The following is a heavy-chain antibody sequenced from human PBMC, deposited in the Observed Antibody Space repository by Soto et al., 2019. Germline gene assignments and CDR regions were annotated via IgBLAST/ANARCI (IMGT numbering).Heavy chain of an antibody. CDR3: VRGGRSRDILLDN. J-gene: IGHJ4*02. Sequence: GGSLRLSCVASGFTLSNTAMNWVLQAPWQGLMWVSAISGDDDKTWYADSVKGRLTISRDKSENTLFLHMNGLRVEDTAVYYCVRGGRSRDILLDNWGQGALVTVSS. V-gene: IGHV3-23*01. D-gene: IGHD2-15*01. CDR2: ISGDDDKT. CDR1: GFTLSNTA.